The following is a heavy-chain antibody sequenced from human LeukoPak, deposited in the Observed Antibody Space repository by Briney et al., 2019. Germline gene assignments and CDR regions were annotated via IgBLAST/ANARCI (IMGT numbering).Heavy chain of an antibody. CDR1: GYTFTAYY. V-gene: IGHV1-2*02. CDR2: INPNSGGT. J-gene: IGHJ6*03. D-gene: IGHD3-3*01. CDR3: ARGGRLRSYYYYYMDV. Sequence: GASVKVSCKASGYTFTAYYMHWVRQAPGQGLEWMGWINPNSGGTNYAQKFQGRVTMTRDTSISTDYMELSRLRSDDTAVYYCARGGRLRSYYYYYMDVWGKGTTITISS.